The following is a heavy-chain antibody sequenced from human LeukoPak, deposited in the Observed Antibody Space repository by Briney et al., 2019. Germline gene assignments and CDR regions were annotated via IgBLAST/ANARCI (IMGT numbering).Heavy chain of an antibody. CDR2: IWYDGSNK. V-gene: IGHV3-33*06. Sequence: QPGGSLRLSCAASGSTFSSYGMHWVRQAPGKGLEWVAVIWYDGSNKYYADSVKGRFTISRDNSKNTLYLQMNSLRAEDTAVYYCANGGNDYGDYSLDYWGQGTLVTVSS. CDR3: ANGGNDYGDYSLDY. J-gene: IGHJ4*02. CDR1: GSTFSSYG. D-gene: IGHD4-17*01.